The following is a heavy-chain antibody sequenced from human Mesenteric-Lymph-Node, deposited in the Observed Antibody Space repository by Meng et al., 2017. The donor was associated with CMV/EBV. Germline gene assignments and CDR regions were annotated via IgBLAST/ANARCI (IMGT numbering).Heavy chain of an antibody. CDR2: ISYDGSNK. CDR1: GFTFSSYA. CDR3: AREVGRYCSSTSNKAFDI. Sequence: GESLKISCAASGFTFSSYAMHWVRQAPGKGLEWVAVISYDGSNKYYADSVKGRFTISRDNSKNTLYLQMNSLRAEDTAVYYCAREVGRYCSSTSNKAFDIWGQGTMVTVSS. J-gene: IGHJ3*02. D-gene: IGHD2-2*01. V-gene: IGHV3-30*04.